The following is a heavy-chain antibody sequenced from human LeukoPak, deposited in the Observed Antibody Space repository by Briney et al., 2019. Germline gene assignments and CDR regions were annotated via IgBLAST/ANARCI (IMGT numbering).Heavy chain of an antibody. CDR3: AKDRGQIYEYFDS. Sequence: GGSLRLSCAASEFTFSSYWMSWVRQAPGKGLEWVSAISGSGSGTHYTNPVKGRFTISRDNSRNTVFLEMNNLRAEDTAVYYCAKDRGQIYEYFDSWGQGALVTVSS. J-gene: IGHJ4*02. V-gene: IGHV3-23*01. CDR1: EFTFSSYW. CDR2: ISGSGSGT. D-gene: IGHD5/OR15-5a*01.